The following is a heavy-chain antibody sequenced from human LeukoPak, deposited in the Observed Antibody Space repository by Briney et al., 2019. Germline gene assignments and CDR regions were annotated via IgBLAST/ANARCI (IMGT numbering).Heavy chain of an antibody. J-gene: IGHJ4*02. CDR3: VRGTGSP. Sequence: GGSLRLSCAASGFTFSSYSMNWVRRAPGKGLEWVSYISSSGNTIYYADSVKGRFTISRDNAKNSLYLQMNSLRAGDTAVYYCVRGTGSPWGQGTLVTV. CDR1: GFTFSSYS. V-gene: IGHV3-48*04. D-gene: IGHD3-9*01. CDR2: ISSSGNTI.